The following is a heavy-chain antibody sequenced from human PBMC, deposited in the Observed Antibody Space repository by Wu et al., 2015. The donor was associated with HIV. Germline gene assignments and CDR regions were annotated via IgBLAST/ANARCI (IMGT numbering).Heavy chain of an antibody. J-gene: IGHJ6*03. CDR2: ISAYNGNT. Sequence: QVQLVQSGAEVKKPGASVKVSCKASGYTFTSYGISWVRQAPGQGLEWMGWISAYNGNTNYAQKLQGRVTMTTDTSTSTAYMELRSLRSDDTAVYYCAAQKNSGSYLGDYYYYYYIDVWGKGTTVTVSS. CDR1: GYTFTSYG. CDR3: AAQKNSGSYLGDYYYYYYIDV. D-gene: IGHD1-26*01. V-gene: IGHV1-18*01.